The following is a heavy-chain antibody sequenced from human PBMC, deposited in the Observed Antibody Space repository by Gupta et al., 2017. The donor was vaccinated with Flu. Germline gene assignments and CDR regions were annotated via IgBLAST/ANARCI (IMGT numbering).Heavy chain of an antibody. V-gene: IGHV3-23*01. D-gene: IGHD2-21*02. Sequence: EVQLLESGGGLVQPGGSLRLSCAASGFTFGSYAMSWVRRAPGRGLEWVSSISGSGGSTYYADSVKGRFTISRDNSKNTLYLQMNSLRAEDTAVYYCAKGGGDDGYYYYGMDVWGQGTTVTVSS. J-gene: IGHJ6*02. CDR2: ISGSGGST. CDR3: AKGGGDDGYYYYGMDV. CDR1: GFTFGSYA.